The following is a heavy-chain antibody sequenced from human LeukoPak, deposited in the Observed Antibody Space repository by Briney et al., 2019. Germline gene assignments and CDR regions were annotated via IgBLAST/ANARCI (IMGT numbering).Heavy chain of an antibody. CDR1: GGSVRFYY. J-gene: IGHJ3*02. D-gene: IGHD6-13*01. CDR3: ARRYSSSWYRAFDI. V-gene: IGHV4-59*02. CDR2: IYNSGTT. Sequence: SETLSLTCTVSGGSVRFYYWSWLRQSPGKGLEWIGYIYNSGTTNYNPSLMSRVTISVDTSKNQFSLKLSSVTAADTAVYYCARRYSSSWYRAFDIWGQGTMVTVSS.